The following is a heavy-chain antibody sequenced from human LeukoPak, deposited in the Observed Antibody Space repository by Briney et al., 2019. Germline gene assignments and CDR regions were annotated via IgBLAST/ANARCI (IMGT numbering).Heavy chain of an antibody. CDR3: AREPHGFGEPRGYYFDY. CDR1: GYTFTSYD. Sequence: ASVKVSCKASGYTFTSYDINWVRQATGQGLEWMEWMNPNSGNTGYAQKFQGRVTITRNTSISTAYMELSSLRSEDTAVCYCAREPHGFGEPRGYYFDYWGQGTLVTVSS. J-gene: IGHJ4*02. V-gene: IGHV1-8*03. D-gene: IGHD3-10*01. CDR2: MNPNSGNT.